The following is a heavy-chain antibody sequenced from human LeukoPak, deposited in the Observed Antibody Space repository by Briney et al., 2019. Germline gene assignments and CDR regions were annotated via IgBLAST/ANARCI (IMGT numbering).Heavy chain of an antibody. V-gene: IGHV4-59*01. CDR1: GGSISSYY. D-gene: IGHD3-22*01. CDR2: IYYSGST. Sequence: PLETLSLTCTVSGGSISSYYWSWIRQPPGKGLEWIGYIYYSGSTNYNPSLKSRVTISVDTSKNQFSLKLSSVTAADTAVYYCARDRFGGYGAFDIWGQGTMVTVSS. J-gene: IGHJ3*02. CDR3: ARDRFGGYGAFDI.